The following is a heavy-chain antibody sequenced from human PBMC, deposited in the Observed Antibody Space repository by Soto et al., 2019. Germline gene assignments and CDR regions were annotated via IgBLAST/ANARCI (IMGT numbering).Heavy chain of an antibody. CDR2: INHSGST. J-gene: IGHJ5*02. V-gene: IGHV4-34*01. Sequence: LSLTCAVYGGSFSGYYWSWIRQPPGKGLEWIGEINHSGSTNYNPSLKSRVTISVDTSKNQFSLKLSSVTAADTAVYYCARVIEPPNWFDPWGQGTLVTVSS. CDR3: ARVIEPPNWFDP. CDR1: GGSFSGYY.